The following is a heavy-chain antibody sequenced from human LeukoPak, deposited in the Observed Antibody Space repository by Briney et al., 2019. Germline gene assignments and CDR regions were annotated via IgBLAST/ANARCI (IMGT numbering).Heavy chain of an antibody. CDR1: GFTFSDYW. V-gene: IGHV3-74*01. Sequence: GGSLRLSCAASGFTFSDYWMYWVRQAPGKGLVWVSRISSDGSSTNYAGSVKGRFTISRDNAKNTLYLQMNSLRAEDTAVYYCARVIRSGWEGELSDWGQGTLVTVSS. CDR2: ISSDGSST. CDR3: ARVIRSGWEGELSD. J-gene: IGHJ4*02. D-gene: IGHD6-25*01.